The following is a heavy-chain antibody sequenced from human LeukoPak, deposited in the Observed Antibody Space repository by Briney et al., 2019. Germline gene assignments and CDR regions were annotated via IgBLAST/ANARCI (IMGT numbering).Heavy chain of an antibody. J-gene: IGHJ3*02. CDR3: ARDLAAAGISTDAFDI. CDR1: GGTFSSYA. CDR2: IIPIFGTA. V-gene: IGHV1-69*05. D-gene: IGHD6-13*01. Sequence: GASEKVSCKASGGTFSSYAISWVRQAPGQGLEWMGGIIPIFGTANYAQKFQGRVTITTDESTSTAYMELSSLRSEDTAVYYCARDLAAAGISTDAFDIWGQGTMVTVSS.